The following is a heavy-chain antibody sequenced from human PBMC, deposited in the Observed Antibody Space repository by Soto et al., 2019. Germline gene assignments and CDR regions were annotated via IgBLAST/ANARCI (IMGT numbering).Heavy chain of an antibody. V-gene: IGHV1-69*01. J-gene: IGHJ4*02. CDR3: ARGAGIFGVVAFGY. Sequence: QVQLVQSGAEVKKPGSSVKVSCKASGGTFSGYGISWVRQAPGQGLEWMGGVIPILASTYYAQDFQGRITITADESTSTVYMELRRLRSDDTAVYYCARGAGIFGVVAFGYWGQGTLVTVSS. CDR2: VIPILAST. CDR1: GGTFSGYG. D-gene: IGHD3-3*01.